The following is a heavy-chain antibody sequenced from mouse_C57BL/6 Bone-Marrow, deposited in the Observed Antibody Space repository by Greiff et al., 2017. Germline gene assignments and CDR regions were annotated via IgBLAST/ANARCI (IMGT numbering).Heavy chain of an antibody. J-gene: IGHJ3*01. CDR3: ARSGYDYDRRFAY. CDR1: GYTFTDYY. V-gene: IGHV1-19*01. CDR2: INPYNGGT. Sequence: EVQLQQSGPVLVKPGASVKMSCKASGYTFTDYYMNWVKQSHGKSLEWIGVINPYNGGTSYNQKFKGKATLTVDKSSSTAYMELNSLTSEDSAVYYCARSGYDYDRRFAYWGQGTLVTVSA. D-gene: IGHD2-4*01.